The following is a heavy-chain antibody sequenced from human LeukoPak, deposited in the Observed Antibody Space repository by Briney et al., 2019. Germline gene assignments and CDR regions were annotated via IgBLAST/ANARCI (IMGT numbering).Heavy chain of an antibody. CDR1: GGSFSGYY. V-gene: IGHV4-34*01. J-gene: IGHJ4*02. Sequence: SETLSLTCAVYGGSFSGYYWSWIRQPPGKGREWIGEINHSGSTNYNPSLKSRVTISVDTSKNQFSLKLSPVTAADTAVYYCARGRGRSSSKGGDYWGQGTLVTVSS. CDR2: INHSGST. D-gene: IGHD6-6*01. CDR3: ARGRGRSSSKGGDY.